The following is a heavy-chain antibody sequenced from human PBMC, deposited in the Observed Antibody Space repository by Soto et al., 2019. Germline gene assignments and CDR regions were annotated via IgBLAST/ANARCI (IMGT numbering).Heavy chain of an antibody. CDR1: GGTFSSYA. V-gene: IGHV1-69*13. CDR2: IIPIFGTA. CDR3: ARSPPVYCSGGSCYDDY. D-gene: IGHD2-15*01. J-gene: IGHJ4*02. Sequence: ASVKVSCKACGGTFSSYAISWVRQAPGQGLEWMGRIIPIFGTANYAQKFQGRVTMTADASTSTVYMELSSLRSEDTAVYYCARSPPVYCSGGSCYDDYWGQGTLVTVSS.